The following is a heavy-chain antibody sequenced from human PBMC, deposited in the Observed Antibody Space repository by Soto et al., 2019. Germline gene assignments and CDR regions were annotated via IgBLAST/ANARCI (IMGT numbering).Heavy chain of an antibody. V-gene: IGHV1-69*01. CDR3: ARTRHKDYYYSSAGLNDAFDI. D-gene: IGHD3-22*01. Sequence: QVQLVQSGAEVKKPGSSVKVSCKASGGTFSSYAISWVRQAPGQGLEWMGGIIPIFGTANYAQKFQGRVTITADESTSTAYMAVSSLRSEGTALYYCARTRHKDYYYSSAGLNDAFDIGGQGTMVIVSS. CDR1: GGTFSSYA. J-gene: IGHJ3*02. CDR2: IIPIFGTA.